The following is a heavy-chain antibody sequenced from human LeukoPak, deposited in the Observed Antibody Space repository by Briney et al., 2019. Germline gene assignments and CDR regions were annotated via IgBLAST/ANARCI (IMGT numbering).Heavy chain of an antibody. CDR1: GGTFSSYA. CDR2: IIPIFGTA. V-gene: IGHV1-69*01. D-gene: IGHD3-22*01. J-gene: IGHJ4*02. Sequence: SVKVSCKASGGTFSSYAISWVRQAPGQGLEWMGGIIPIFGTANYAQKFQGRVTITADESTSTAYMELSSLRSEDTAVYYCARGRRTEYYYDSSGYYRNWGQGTLVTVSS. CDR3: ARGRRTEYYYDSSGYYRN.